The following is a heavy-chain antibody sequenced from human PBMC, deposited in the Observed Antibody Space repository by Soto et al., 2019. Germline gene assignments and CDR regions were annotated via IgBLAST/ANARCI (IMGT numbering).Heavy chain of an antibody. V-gene: IGHV1-18*01. CDR1: GYTFTSYG. J-gene: IGHJ5*02. CDR3: ARDLNFRVVAATQVWFAP. D-gene: IGHD2-15*01. Sequence: GASVKVSCKASGYTFTSYGISWVRQAPGQGLEWMGWISAYNGNTSHAQKLQGRVTMTTDTSTSTAYMELRSLRSDDTAVYYCARDLNFRVVAATQVWFAPWGQGTLVTVSS. CDR2: ISAYNGNT.